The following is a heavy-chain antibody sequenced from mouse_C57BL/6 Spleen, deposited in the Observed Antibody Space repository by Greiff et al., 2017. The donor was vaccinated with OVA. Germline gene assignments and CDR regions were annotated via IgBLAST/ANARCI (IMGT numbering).Heavy chain of an antibody. CDR2: IDPETGGT. Sequence: VQLQQSGAELVRPGASVTLSCKASGYTFTDYEMHWVKQTPVHGLEWIGAIDPETGGTAYNQKFKGKAILTADKSSSTAYMELRSLTSEDSAVYYCTREGIYYDYLYYFDYWGQGTTLTVSS. D-gene: IGHD2-4*01. V-gene: IGHV1-15*01. CDR1: GYTFTDYE. J-gene: IGHJ2*01. CDR3: TREGIYYDYLYYFDY.